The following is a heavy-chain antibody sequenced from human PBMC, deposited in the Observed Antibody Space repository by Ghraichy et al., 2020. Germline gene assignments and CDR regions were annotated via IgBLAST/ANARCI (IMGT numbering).Heavy chain of an antibody. CDR1: GYTFTSYS. CDR2: ISSSSSTI. J-gene: IGHJ4*02. D-gene: IGHD5-24*01. CDR3: ARDLGDGYNSRFDY. Sequence: GESLNISCEASGYTFTSYSMNWVRQAPGKGLEWISYISSSSSTIYYAYSVKGRFTISRDNAKNSLYVQMNSLRDEDTAVYYCARDLGDGYNSRFDYWGQGTLVTVSS. V-gene: IGHV3-48*02.